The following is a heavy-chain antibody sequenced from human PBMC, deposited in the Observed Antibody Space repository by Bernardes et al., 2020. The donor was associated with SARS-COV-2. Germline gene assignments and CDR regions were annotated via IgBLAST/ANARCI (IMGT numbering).Heavy chain of an antibody. CDR1: GYTLSDYY. V-gene: IGHV1-2*02. J-gene: IGHJ3*02. D-gene: IGHD1-26*01. Sequence: SMEVCWEASGYTLSDYYMHWVRQAPGQGLEWMGWINPPSGGTNYAQKFQGRVTVTRDTSISTAYMELSRLTSDDTAVYYCARDLDRLYSGSRTDAFDIWGQGTMVTVSS. CDR2: INPPSGGT. CDR3: ARDLDRLYSGSRTDAFDI.